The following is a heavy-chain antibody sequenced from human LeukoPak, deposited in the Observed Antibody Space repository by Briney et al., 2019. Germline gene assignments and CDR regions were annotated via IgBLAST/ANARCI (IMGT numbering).Heavy chain of an antibody. D-gene: IGHD3-22*01. Sequence: PSETLSLTCTVSGGSISSYYWSWVRQPPGKGLEWIGYIYYSESTNYNPSLKSRVTISVDTSKNQFSLKLSSVTAADTAVYYCARRSSSGRPHWYFDLWGRGTLVTVSS. CDR3: ARRSSSGRPHWYFDL. V-gene: IGHV4-59*08. CDR2: IYYSEST. CDR1: GGSISSYY. J-gene: IGHJ2*01.